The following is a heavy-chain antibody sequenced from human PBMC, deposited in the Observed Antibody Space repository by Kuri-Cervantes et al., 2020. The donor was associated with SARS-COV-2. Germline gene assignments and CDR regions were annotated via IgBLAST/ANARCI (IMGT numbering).Heavy chain of an antibody. CDR2: IYYSGST. V-gene: IGHV4-39*01. Sequence: SEPLSLTCTVSGGSIRSSSYYWGWIRQPPGKGLEWIGSIYYSGSTYYNPSLKSRVTISVDTSKNQFSLKMSSVTSADTAVYYCARQSMLSRSHEYWGQGTLVTASS. CDR1: GGSIRSSSYY. CDR3: ARQSMLSRSHEY. D-gene: IGHD3-16*01. J-gene: IGHJ4*02.